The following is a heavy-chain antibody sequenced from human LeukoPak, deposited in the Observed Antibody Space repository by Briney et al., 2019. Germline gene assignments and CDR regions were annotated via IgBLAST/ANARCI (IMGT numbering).Heavy chain of an antibody. CDR1: GFTFSSYA. J-gene: IGHJ4*02. CDR2: ISGSGGST. CDR3: AKVRSRIAAAGTAVYYFDY. D-gene: IGHD6-13*01. Sequence: GGSLRLSCAASGFTFSSYAMSWVRQAPGKGLEWVSAISGSGGSTYYADSVKGRFTISRDNSKNTLYLQMNSLRAEDTAVYYCAKVRSRIAAAGTAVYYFDYWGQGTLVTVSS. V-gene: IGHV3-23*01.